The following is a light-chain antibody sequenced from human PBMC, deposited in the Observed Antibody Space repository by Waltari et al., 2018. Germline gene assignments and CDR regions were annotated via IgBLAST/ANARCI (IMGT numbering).Light chain of an antibody. CDR1: SSDVGGYDY. V-gene: IGLV2-11*01. CDR3: CSYAGSYTHVV. Sequence: QSALTQPRSVSGSPGQSVTISCTGTSSDVGGYDYVSWYQHRPGKAPKLMICDVTKRPSGVPDRFSGSKSGNTASLTISGLQAEDEADYYCCSYAGSYTHVVFGGGTKLTVL. CDR2: DVT. J-gene: IGLJ2*01.